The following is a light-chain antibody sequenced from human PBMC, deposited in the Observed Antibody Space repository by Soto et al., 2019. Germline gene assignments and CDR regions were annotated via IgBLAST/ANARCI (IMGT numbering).Light chain of an antibody. Sequence: DIQMTQSQSSVSASVGDRVTITCRASQHIRSWLAWYQQKPGKVPKLLIYGASHLQSGVPSRFSGSGAGTDFSLTISSLQPEDSATYYCQQASSFPLTFGGGTKVEIK. CDR2: GAS. V-gene: IGKV1-12*01. CDR1: QHIRSW. CDR3: QQASSFPLT. J-gene: IGKJ4*01.